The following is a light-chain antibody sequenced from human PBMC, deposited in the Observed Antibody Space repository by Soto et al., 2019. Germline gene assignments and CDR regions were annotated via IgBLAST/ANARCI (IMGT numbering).Light chain of an antibody. J-gene: IGLJ1*01. CDR3: QVWDTSDQPI. CDR1: DIARTS. V-gene: IGLV3-21*04. Sequence: SYELTQPPSVSVSPGQTARITCGVNDIARTSVHWYQQKPGQAPVLVIRYGSARPSGIPERFSGAKSGDTATLTISRVEAGDEADYYCQVWDTSDQPIFGTGTKVTVL. CDR2: YGS.